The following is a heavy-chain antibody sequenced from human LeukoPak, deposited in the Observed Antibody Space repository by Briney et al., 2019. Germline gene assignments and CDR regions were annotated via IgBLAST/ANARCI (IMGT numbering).Heavy chain of an antibody. V-gene: IGHV4-39*07. CDR1: GGSISSSSYY. J-gene: IGHJ4*02. CDR3: ASPKYYYGSGSYYNVDY. CDR2: IYYSGST. D-gene: IGHD3-10*01. Sequence: PSETPSLTCTVSGGSISSSSYYWGWIRQPPGKGLEWIGSIYYSGSTYYNPSPKSRVTISVDTSKNQFSLKLSSVTAADTAVYYCASPKYYYGSGSYYNVDYWGQGTLVTVSS.